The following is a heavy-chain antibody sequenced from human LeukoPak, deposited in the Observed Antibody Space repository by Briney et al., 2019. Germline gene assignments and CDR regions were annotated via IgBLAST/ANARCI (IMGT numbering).Heavy chain of an antibody. Sequence: SETLSLTCTVSGGSVGSGSYYWSWIRQPPGKGLEWIGYIYYSGSTNYNPSPKSRVTISVDTSKNQFSLKLSSVTAADTAVYYCASDYGDWGTYFQHWGQGTLVTVSS. V-gene: IGHV4-61*01. J-gene: IGHJ1*01. CDR1: GGSVGSGSYY. CDR3: ASDYGDWGTYFQH. D-gene: IGHD4-17*01. CDR2: IYYSGST.